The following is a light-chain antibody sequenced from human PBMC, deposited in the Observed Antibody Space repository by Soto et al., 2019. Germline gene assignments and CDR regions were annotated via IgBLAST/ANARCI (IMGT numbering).Light chain of an antibody. CDR1: QSVSYY. V-gene: IGKV3-11*01. CDR3: QQRSSWPWT. CDR2: DAS. J-gene: IGKJ1*01. Sequence: EIVLTQSPATLSLSPGERATLSCRASQSVSYYLAWYQQKPGQAPRLLIYDASNRATGIPARFTGGGSGTDFTLTISSLEPEDFAVYYCQQRSSWPWTFGQGTKVEIK.